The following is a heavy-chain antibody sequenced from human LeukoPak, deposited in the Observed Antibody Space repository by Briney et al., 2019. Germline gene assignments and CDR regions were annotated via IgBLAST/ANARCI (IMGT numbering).Heavy chain of an antibody. CDR2: INSDGSST. CDR1: GFTFSSYW. V-gene: IGHV3-74*01. Sequence: GGSLRLSCAASGFTFSSYWMHWVRQAPGKGLVWVSRINSDGSSTSYADSVKGRFTISRDNAKNTLYLQMNSLRAEDTAVYYCARGAAKVGATNYYYYGMDVWGQGTTVTVSS. D-gene: IGHD1-26*01. CDR3: ARGAAKVGATNYYYYGMDV. J-gene: IGHJ6*02.